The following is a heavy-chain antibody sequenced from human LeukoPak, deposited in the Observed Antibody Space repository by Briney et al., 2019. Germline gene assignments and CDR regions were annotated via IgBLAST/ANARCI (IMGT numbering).Heavy chain of an antibody. CDR1: GGSFSGYY. D-gene: IGHD6-19*01. CDR2: ISHSGST. Sequence: SETLSLTCDVYGGSFSGYYWSWIRQPPGKGLEWIGEISHSGSTNYNPSLKSRVTISVDTSKNQFSLKLSSVTAADTAVYYCARRGSGWYTWGQGTLVTVSS. CDR3: ARRGSGWYT. V-gene: IGHV4-34*01. J-gene: IGHJ5*02.